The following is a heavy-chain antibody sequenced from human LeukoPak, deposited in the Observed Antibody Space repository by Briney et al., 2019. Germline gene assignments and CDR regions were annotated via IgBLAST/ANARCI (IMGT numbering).Heavy chain of an antibody. D-gene: IGHD5-24*01. V-gene: IGHV3-23*01. J-gene: IGHJ6*03. Sequence: GGSLRLSCVGSGFTFTNYAMSWVRQAPGKGLEWVSTISGDGGFTNYADSVKGRFTFSRDNSKNTLYLQMNSLRAEDTAVYYCAKSLQNTFYYYMDVWGKGTTVTVSS. CDR1: GFTFTNYA. CDR2: ISGDGGFT. CDR3: AKSLQNTFYYYMDV.